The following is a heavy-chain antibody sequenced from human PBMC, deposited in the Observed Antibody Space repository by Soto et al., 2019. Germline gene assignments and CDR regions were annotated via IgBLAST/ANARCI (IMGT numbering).Heavy chain of an antibody. CDR1: GFTFSNYA. V-gene: IGHV3-23*01. Sequence: PGGSLRLSCAASGFTFSNYAMTWVRQAPGKGLEWVSVITSSGGSPYYADSAKGRFTISRDNSKNTLYLQMNSLRAEDTAIYYCAKATYGSGYYRVYFDYWGQGTLVTVSS. D-gene: IGHD3-22*01. J-gene: IGHJ4*02. CDR2: ITSSGGSP. CDR3: AKATYGSGYYRVYFDY.